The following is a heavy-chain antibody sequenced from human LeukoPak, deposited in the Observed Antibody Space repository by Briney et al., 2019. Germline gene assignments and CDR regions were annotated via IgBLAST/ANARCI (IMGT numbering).Heavy chain of an antibody. CDR2: ISYDGSNK. CDR3: ASSDSSRYYPFGY. D-gene: IGHD3-22*01. V-gene: IGHV3-30*03. J-gene: IGHJ4*02. CDR1: GFTFSSYG. Sequence: GGSLRLSCAASGFTFSSYGMHWVRQAPGKGLEWVAVISYDGSNKYYADSVKGRFTISRDNSKNTLYLQMNSLRAEDTAVYYCASSDSSRYYPFGYWGQGTLVTVSS.